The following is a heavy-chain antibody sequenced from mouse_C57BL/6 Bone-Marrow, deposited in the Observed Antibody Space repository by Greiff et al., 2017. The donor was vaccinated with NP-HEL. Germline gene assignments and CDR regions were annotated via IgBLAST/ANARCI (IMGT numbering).Heavy chain of an antibody. D-gene: IGHD4-1*01. CDR1: GFTFSSYG. V-gene: IGHV5-6*01. CDR3: ARHYDWGYFDV. CDR2: ISSGGSYT. J-gene: IGHJ1*03. Sequence: EVHLVESGGDLVKPGGSLKLSCAASGFTFSSYGMSWVRQTPDKRLEWVATISSGGSYTYYPDSVKGRFTLSTDNAKNTLYLQMSSLKSEDTDMYYCARHYDWGYFDVWGTGTTVTVSS.